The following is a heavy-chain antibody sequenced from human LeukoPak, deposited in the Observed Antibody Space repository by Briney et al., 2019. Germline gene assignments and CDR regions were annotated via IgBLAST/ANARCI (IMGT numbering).Heavy chain of an antibody. V-gene: IGHV1-69*04. J-gene: IGHJ2*01. CDR1: GGTFSSYA. Sequence: ASVKVSCKASGGTFSSYAISWVRQAPGQGLEWMGRIIPILGIANYAQKFQGRVTITADKSTSTAYMELSSLRSEDTAVYYCASLRFSGSYGALPNPSNWYFDLWGRGTLVTVSS. CDR2: IIPILGIA. D-gene: IGHD1-26*01. CDR3: ASLRFSGSYGALPNPSNWYFDL.